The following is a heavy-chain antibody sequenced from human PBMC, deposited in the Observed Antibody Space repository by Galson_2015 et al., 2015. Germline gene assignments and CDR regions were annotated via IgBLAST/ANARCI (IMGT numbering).Heavy chain of an antibody. J-gene: IGHJ4*02. CDR3: ARSGEMATSPGDY. Sequence: SLRLSCAASGFTFSSYAMSWVRQAPGEGLEWVSAISGSGGSTYYADSVKGRFTISRDNAKNSLYLQMNSLRAEDTAVYYCARSGEMATSPGDYWGQGTLVTVSS. D-gene: IGHD5-24*01. CDR1: GFTFSSYA. V-gene: IGHV3-23*01. CDR2: ISGSGGST.